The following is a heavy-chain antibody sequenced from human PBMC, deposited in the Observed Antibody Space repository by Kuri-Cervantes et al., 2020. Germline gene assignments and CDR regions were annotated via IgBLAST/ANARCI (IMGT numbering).Heavy chain of an antibody. CDR2: IWYDGSNK. D-gene: IGHD4-17*01. J-gene: IGHJ6*02. V-gene: IGHV3-33*06. CDR3: AKDSHGDYGYYNYYGMDV. Sequence: LSLTCAASGFTFSSYGMHWVRQAPGKGLEWVAVIWYDGSNKYYADSVKGRFTISRDNSKNTLYLQMNSLRAEDTAVYYCAKDSHGDYGYYNYYGMDVWGQGTTVTVSS. CDR1: GFTFSSYG.